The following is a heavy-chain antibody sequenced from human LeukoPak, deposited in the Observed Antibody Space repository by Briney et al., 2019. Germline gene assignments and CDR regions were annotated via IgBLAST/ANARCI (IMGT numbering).Heavy chain of an antibody. Sequence: GGSLRLSCAASGFTFSSYAMSWVRQAPGKGLEWVSAISGSGGSTYYADSVKGRFTISRDNSKNTLYLQMNSLRAEDTAVYYCAKVETGYSSGLVDYWGQGTLVTVSS. CDR1: GFTFSSYA. CDR3: AKVETGYSSGLVDY. V-gene: IGHV3-23*01. CDR2: ISGSGGST. D-gene: IGHD6-19*01. J-gene: IGHJ4*02.